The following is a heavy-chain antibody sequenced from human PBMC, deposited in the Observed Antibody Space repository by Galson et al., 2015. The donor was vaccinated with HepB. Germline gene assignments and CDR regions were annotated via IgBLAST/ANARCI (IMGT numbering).Heavy chain of an antibody. CDR3: ARQLAYCVANTCQIFFDY. CDR1: GDSVSSNSAA. Sequence: CAISGDSVSSNSAAWNWIRQSPSRGLEWLGRTYYRSKWYNSYAVSVKSRITINPDTTKNQFSLQLNSVTPEDTAIYYCARQLAYCVANTCQIFFDYWGQVTLVTVSS. J-gene: IGHJ4*02. D-gene: IGHD2-21*01. V-gene: IGHV6-1*01. CDR2: TYYRSKWYN.